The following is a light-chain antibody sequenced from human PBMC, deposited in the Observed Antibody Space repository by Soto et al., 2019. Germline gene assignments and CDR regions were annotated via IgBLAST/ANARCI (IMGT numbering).Light chain of an antibody. J-gene: IGKJ1*01. CDR2: AAS. CDR1: QGISTF. CDR3: HQLYTFPRT. V-gene: IGKV1-9*01. Sequence: DIQLTQSPSFLSASVGDRVTITCRASQGISTFLAWYQQKPGKAPKLLIYAASTLHDGVPSRFGGSGSGTELTLTIRSLQPEDFETYYCHQLYTFPRTLGQGTKVDIK.